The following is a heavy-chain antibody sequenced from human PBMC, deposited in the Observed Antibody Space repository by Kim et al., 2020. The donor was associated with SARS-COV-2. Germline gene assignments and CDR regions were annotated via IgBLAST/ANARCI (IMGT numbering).Heavy chain of an antibody. D-gene: IGHD6-13*01. CDR2: ISYDGSNK. J-gene: IGHJ4*02. CDR3: AKWAEQLDPDY. Sequence: GGSLRLSCAASGFTFSSYGMHWVRQAPGKGLEWVAVISYDGSNKYYADSVKGRFTISRDNSKNTLYLQMNSLRAEDTAVYYCAKWAEQLDPDYWGQGTLVTLSS. V-gene: IGHV3-30*18. CDR1: GFTFSSYG.